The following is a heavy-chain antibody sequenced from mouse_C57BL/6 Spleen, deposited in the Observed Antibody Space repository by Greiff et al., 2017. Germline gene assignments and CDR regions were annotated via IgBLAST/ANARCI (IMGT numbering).Heavy chain of an antibody. CDR1: GYTFTSYD. CDR3: AREGVYYGNYLDY. V-gene: IGHV1-85*01. Sequence: QVQLQQSGPELVKPGASVKLSCKASGYTFTSYDINWVKQRPGQGLEWIGWIYPRDGSTKYNEKFKGKATLTVDTSSSTAYMELHSLTSEDSAVYVCAREGVYYGNYLDYWGQGTTLTVSS. D-gene: IGHD2-1*01. CDR2: IYPRDGST. J-gene: IGHJ2*01.